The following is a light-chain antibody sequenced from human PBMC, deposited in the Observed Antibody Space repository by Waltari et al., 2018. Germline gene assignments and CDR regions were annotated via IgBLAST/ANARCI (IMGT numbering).Light chain of an antibody. V-gene: IGKV1-5*03. CDR2: KAS. CDR3: QQYNSYSLLG. J-gene: IGKJ4*01. Sequence: DIQMTQSPSSLSASVGDRFTITCRASQSISNWLAWYQQKPGKAPKLLIYKASTLESGVPSRFSGRGSGTEFTLTISSLQPDDFATYYCQQYNSYSLLGFGGGTKVEIK. CDR1: QSISNW.